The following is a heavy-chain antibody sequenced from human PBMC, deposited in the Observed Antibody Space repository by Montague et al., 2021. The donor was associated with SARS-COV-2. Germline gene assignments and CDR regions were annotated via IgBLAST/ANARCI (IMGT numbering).Heavy chain of an antibody. Sequence: TNYNPSLKSRVTMSIDTSKNQFSLSISSVTAADSSVYYCARLRRGTYYVSFDPWCQGTLVSVSS. CDR3: ARLRRGTYYVSFDP. CDR2: T. V-gene: IGHV4-4*07. D-gene: IGHD1-26*01. J-gene: IGHJ5*02.